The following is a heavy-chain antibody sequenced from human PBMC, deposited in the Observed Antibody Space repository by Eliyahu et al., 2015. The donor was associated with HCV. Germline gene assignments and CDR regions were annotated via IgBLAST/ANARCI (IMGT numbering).Heavy chain of an antibody. J-gene: IGHJ3*02. D-gene: IGHD3-10*01. CDR1: GGSFSGYY. CDR2: INHSGST. V-gene: IGHV4-34*01. Sequence: QVQLQQWGAGLLKPSETLSLTCAVYGGSFSGYYXSWIRQPPGKGLEWIGEINHSGSTNYNPSLKSRVTISVDTSKNQFSLKLSSVTAADTAVYYCARRRGRITMVRGVISRAFDIWGQGTMVTVSS. CDR3: ARRRGRITMVRGVISRAFDI.